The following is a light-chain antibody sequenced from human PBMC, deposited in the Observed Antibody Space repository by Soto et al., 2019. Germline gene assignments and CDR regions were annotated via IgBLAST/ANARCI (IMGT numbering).Light chain of an antibody. CDR3: ATWDSSLSAGV. Sequence: QSVLTQPPSVSAAPGQKVSISCSGSSSNIGKNYVSWYQQFPGTAPKLLIYDNVKRPSGIPDRFSGSKSGTSATLGITGLQTGDEADYYCATWDSSLSAGVFGGGTKVTVL. J-gene: IGLJ3*02. CDR1: SSNIGKNY. V-gene: IGLV1-51*01. CDR2: DNV.